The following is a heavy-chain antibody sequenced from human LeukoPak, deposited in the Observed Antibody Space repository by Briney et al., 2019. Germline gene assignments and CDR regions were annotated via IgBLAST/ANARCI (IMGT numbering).Heavy chain of an antibody. CDR2: ISYDGSNK. J-gene: IGHJ4*02. D-gene: IGHD5-18*01. CDR3: ARDRIQLWQTLDY. V-gene: IGHV3-30*04. Sequence: GRSLRLSCAASGFIFSSYAVHWVRQAPGKGLEWVAVISYDGSNKYYADSVKGRFTISRDNSKNTLYLQMNSLRAEDTAVYYCARDRIQLWQTLDYWGQGTLVTVSS. CDR1: GFIFSSYA.